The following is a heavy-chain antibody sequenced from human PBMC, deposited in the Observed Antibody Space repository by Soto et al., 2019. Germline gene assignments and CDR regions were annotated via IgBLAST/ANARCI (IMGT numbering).Heavy chain of an antibody. J-gene: IGHJ5*02. V-gene: IGHV3-48*04. CDR3: ARSSPFTGWFDP. CDR1: GFTFSKYG. D-gene: IGHD6-19*01. CDR2: ISSSNSPT. Sequence: VPPGGSLRLSCAASGFTFSKYGMNWVRQAPGKGLEWVAFISSSNSPTYHADSVKGRFTISRDNAKNSLYLQMNSLRAEDTAVYYCARSSPFTGWFDPWGQGTLVTVSS.